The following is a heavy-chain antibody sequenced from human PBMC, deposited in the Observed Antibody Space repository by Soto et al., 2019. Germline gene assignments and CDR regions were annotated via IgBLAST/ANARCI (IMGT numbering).Heavy chain of an antibody. V-gene: IGHV3-21*01. J-gene: IGHJ4*02. D-gene: IGHD4-17*01. CDR1: GFTLSSYT. CDR2: ISSSSSYI. CDR3: ARDRYGGKLNY. Sequence: LRLSYPASGFTLSSYTMNRVRQAPGKGLEWVSSISSSSSYIYYADSVKGRFTISRDNAKNSLYLQMNSLRAEDTAVYYCARDRYGGKLNYWGQGTLVTAPQ.